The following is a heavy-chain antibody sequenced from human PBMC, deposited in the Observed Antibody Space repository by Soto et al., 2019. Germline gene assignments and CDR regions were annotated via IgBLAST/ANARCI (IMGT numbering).Heavy chain of an antibody. D-gene: IGHD4-17*01. Sequence: QVQLQESGPGLVKPSQTLSLTCTVSGGSISSGGYYWSWIRQHPGKGLEWIGYIYYSGSTYYNPSLKGRVTIAVDTSKNQFSLKLSSVTAADTAVYYCARDRFNGEGDYGDYVGWFDPWGQGTLVTVSS. V-gene: IGHV4-31*03. CDR3: ARDRFNGEGDYGDYVGWFDP. CDR2: IYYSGST. J-gene: IGHJ5*02. CDR1: GGSISSGGYY.